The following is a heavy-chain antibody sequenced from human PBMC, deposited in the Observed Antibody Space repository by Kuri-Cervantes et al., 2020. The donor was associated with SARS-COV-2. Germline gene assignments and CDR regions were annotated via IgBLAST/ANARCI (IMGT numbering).Heavy chain of an antibody. CDR2: IIPIFGTA. J-gene: IGHJ4*02. CDR1: GGTFSSYA. Sequence: SVKVSCKASGGTFSSYAISWVRQAPGQGLEWMGGIIPIFGTANYAQKFQGRVTITVDKSTSTAYMELSSLRSEDTAVYYCARGDYYDSSGYLLPEFDYWGQGTLVTVSS. V-gene: IGHV1-69*06. D-gene: IGHD3-22*01. CDR3: ARGDYYDSSGYLLPEFDY.